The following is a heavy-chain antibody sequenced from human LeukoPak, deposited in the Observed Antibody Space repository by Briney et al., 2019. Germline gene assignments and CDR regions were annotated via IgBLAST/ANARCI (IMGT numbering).Heavy chain of an antibody. D-gene: IGHD6-6*01. Sequence: SETLSLTCTVSGGSISSYYWSWIRQPPGKGLEWIGYIYTSGSTNYNPSLKSRVTISVDTSKNQFSLKLSSVTAADTAVYYCARVEYSSSSGLWGYYYYYMDVWGKGTTVTVSS. CDR2: IYTSGST. V-gene: IGHV4-4*09. J-gene: IGHJ6*03. CDR3: ARVEYSSSSGLWGYYYYYMDV. CDR1: GGSISSYY.